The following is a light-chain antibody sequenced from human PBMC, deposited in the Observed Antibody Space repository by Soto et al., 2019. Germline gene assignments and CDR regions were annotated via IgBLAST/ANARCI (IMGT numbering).Light chain of an antibody. J-gene: IGLJ1*01. CDR2: DVS. Sequence: QSARPKPPSVSGSPGQSAAFSCPGTSSDVGSYNRVSWYQQPPGTAPKLMIYDVSDRPSGVPDRFSGSKSGNTASLTISGLQAEDEADYYCSSYTTSSTNVFGTGTKVTVL. CDR1: SSDVGSYNR. V-gene: IGLV2-18*02. CDR3: SSYTTSSTNV.